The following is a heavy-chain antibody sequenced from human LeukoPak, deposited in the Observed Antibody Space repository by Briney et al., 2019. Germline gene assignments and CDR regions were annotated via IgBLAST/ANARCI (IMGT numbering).Heavy chain of an antibody. V-gene: IGHV3-30-3*01. CDR2: ISYDGSNK. Sequence: QPGRSLRPSCAASGFTFSSYAMHWVRQAPGKGLEWVAVISYDGSNKYYADSVKGRFTISRDNSKNTLYLQMNSLRAEDTAVYYCARGDYYDSSGYYYFDYWGQGTLVTVSS. CDR1: GFTFSSYA. CDR3: ARGDYYDSSGYYYFDY. J-gene: IGHJ4*02. D-gene: IGHD3-22*01.